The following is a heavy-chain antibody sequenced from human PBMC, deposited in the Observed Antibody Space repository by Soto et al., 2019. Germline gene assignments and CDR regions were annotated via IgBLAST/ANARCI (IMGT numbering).Heavy chain of an antibody. CDR2: IYHSGST. D-gene: IGHD2-15*01. CDR3: ARADCSAGSCYSSANWFDP. V-gene: IGHV4-4*02. Sequence: QVQLQESGPGLVKPSGTLPLTCAVSSGSISNSNWWSWVRQPPGKGLEWIGEIYHSGSTNYIPSLKSRVTISVDKSKNQFSLKLSSVTAADTAVYYGARADCSAGSCYSSANWFDPWCQGTLVTVSS. CDR1: SGSISNSNW. J-gene: IGHJ5*02.